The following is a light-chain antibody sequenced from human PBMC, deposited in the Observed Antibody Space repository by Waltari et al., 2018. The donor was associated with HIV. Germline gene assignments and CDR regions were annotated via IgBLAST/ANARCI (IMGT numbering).Light chain of an antibody. V-gene: IGLV7-46*01. Sequence: QAVVTQEPSLTVSPGGTVTLTCESSTGPVTNGHYPYWLQQRPCQAPMTLLFGTTKKHPWTPARFSGSRRGGKAALTLSGAQPDDEAEYYCFLSDKGARVVGGGTRVTVL. CDR1: TGPVTNGHY. CDR2: GTT. CDR3: FLSDKGARV. J-gene: IGLJ3*02.